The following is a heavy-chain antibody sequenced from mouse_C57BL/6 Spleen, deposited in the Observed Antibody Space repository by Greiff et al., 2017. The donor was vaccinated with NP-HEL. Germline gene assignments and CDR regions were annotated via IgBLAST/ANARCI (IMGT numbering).Heavy chain of an antibody. CDR3: ARWGGTTGYYFDY. J-gene: IGHJ2*01. CDR1: GYTFTSYW. V-gene: IGHV1-52*01. D-gene: IGHD1-1*01. CDR2: IDPSDSET. Sequence: VQLQQPGAELVRPGSSVKLSCKASGYTFTSYWMHWVKQRPIQGLEWIGNIDPSDSETHYNQKFKDKATLTVDKSSSTAYMQLSSLTSEDSAVYYCARWGGTTGYYFDYWGQGTTLTVSS.